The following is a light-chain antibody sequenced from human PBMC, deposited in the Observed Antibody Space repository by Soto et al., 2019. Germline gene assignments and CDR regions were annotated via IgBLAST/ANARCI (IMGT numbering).Light chain of an antibody. CDR1: SSDVGSYNL. V-gene: IGLV2-23*01. CDR3: CSYAGSSTYVI. CDR2: EGS. J-gene: IGLJ2*01. Sequence: QSALTQPASVSGSPGQSITISCTGTSSDVGSYNLVSWYQRHPGKAPKVMIYEGSKRPSGVSNRFSGSKSGNTASLTISGLQAEDEADYYCCSYAGSSTYVIFGGGTKLTVL.